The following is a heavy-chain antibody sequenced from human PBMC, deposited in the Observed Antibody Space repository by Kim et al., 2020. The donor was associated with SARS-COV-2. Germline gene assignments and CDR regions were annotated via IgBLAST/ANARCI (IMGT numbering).Heavy chain of an antibody. CDR2: ISGDGGST. CDR1: GFTFDDYA. D-gene: IGHD3-16*01. CDR3: AKDVRVWGVSGGMDV. J-gene: IGHJ6*02. Sequence: GGSLRLSCAASGFTFDDYAMHWVRQAPGKGLEWVSLISGDGGSTYYADSVKGRFTISRDNSKNSLYLQMNSLRTEDTALYYCAKDVRVWGVSGGMDVWGQGTTVTVSS. V-gene: IGHV3-43*02.